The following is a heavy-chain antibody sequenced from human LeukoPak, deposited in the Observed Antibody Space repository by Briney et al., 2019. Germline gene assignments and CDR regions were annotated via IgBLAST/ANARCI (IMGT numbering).Heavy chain of an antibody. CDR2: INHSGST. J-gene: IGHJ6*03. D-gene: IGHD3-16*01. CDR1: GGSFSGYY. CDR3: AAADPRMRPAGGYYYMDV. Sequence: SETLSLTCAVYGGSFSGYYWSWIRQPPGKGLEWIGEINHSGSTNYNPSLKSRVTISVDTSKNQFSLKLSSVTAADTAVYYCAAADPRMRPAGGYYYMDVWGKGTTVTISS. V-gene: IGHV4-34*01.